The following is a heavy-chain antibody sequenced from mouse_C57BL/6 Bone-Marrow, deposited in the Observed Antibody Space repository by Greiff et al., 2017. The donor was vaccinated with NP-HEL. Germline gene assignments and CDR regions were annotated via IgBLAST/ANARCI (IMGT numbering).Heavy chain of an antibody. CDR2: IYPGNSDT. D-gene: IGHD2-1*01. V-gene: IGHV1-5*01. CDR1: GYTFTSYW. J-gene: IGHJ3*01. Sequence: VQLQQSGTVLARPGASVKMSCKTSGYTFTSYWMHWVKQRPGQGLEWIGAIYPGNSDTSYNQQFKGKATLTAVTSASTAYMELSSLTNEDSAVYYCTTLYWGWFAYWGQGTLVTVSA. CDR3: TTLYWGWFAY.